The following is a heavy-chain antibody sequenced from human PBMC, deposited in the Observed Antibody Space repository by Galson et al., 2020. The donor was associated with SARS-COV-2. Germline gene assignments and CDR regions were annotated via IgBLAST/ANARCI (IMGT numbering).Heavy chain of an antibody. CDR1: GYTFTDYY. Sequence: ASVKVSCKASGYTFTDYYIHWVRQAPGQGLEWMGWINPKSGGTIYAQKFEGRVTMTRDTSITTAYMELSRLRADDTAVYYWARLRYYDVLTGYIVDVWGQGTMVTVSS. CDR2: INPKSGGT. D-gene: IGHD3-9*01. V-gene: IGHV1-2*02. CDR3: ARLRYYDVLTGYIVDV. J-gene: IGHJ6*02.